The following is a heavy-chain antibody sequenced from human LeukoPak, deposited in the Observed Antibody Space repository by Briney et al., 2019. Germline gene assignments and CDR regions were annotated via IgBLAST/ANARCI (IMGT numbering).Heavy chain of an antibody. CDR1: GGSISSGGYY. CDR2: IYYSGST. Sequence: NPSQTLSLICTVSGGSISSGGYYWSWIRQHPGKGLEWIGYIYYSGSTYYNPSLKSRVTISVDTSKNQFSLKLSSVTAADTAVYYCARSDRSGPPHDAFDIWGQGTMVTVSS. J-gene: IGHJ3*02. D-gene: IGHD3-3*01. V-gene: IGHV4-31*03. CDR3: ARSDRSGPPHDAFDI.